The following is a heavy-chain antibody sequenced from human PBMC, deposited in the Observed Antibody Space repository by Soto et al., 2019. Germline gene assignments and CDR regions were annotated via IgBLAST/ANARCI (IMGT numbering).Heavy chain of an antibody. V-gene: IGHV4-4*02. Sequence: SETLSLTCAVSGGSISSSNWWSWVRRPPGKGLEWIGEIYHSGSTNYNPSLKSRVTISVDKSKNQFSLKLSSVTAADTAVYYCARDRRVGYCSSTSCFYFDYWGQGTLVTVSS. CDR3: ARDRRVGYCSSTSCFYFDY. J-gene: IGHJ4*02. CDR2: IYHSGST. CDR1: GGSISSSNW. D-gene: IGHD2-2*03.